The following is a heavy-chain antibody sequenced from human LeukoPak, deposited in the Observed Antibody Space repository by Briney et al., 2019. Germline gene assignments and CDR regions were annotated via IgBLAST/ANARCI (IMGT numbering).Heavy chain of an antibody. CDR1: GGSISSGGYY. Sequence: SETPSLTCTVSGGSISSGGYYWSWIRQHPGKGLEWIGYIYYSGSTYYNPSLKSRVTISVDTSKNQFSLKLSSVTAADTAVYYCARGHIQLLDYWGQGTLVTVSS. CDR3: ARGHIQLLDY. D-gene: IGHD5-18*01. CDR2: IYYSGST. J-gene: IGHJ4*02. V-gene: IGHV4-31*03.